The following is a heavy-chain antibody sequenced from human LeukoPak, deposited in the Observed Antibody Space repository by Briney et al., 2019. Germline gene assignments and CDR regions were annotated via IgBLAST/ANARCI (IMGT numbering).Heavy chain of an antibody. CDR2: ISSSSSTI. Sequence: GGSLRLSCAASGFTFSSYSMNWVRQAPGKGLEWASYISSSSSTIFYADSVKGRFTISRDNAKNSLYLQMNSLRAEDTAVYYCARDRAPRRFTMVRGVIGIFDYWGQGTLVTVSS. V-gene: IGHV3-48*04. CDR1: GFTFSSYS. D-gene: IGHD3-10*01. CDR3: ARDRAPRRFTMVRGVIGIFDY. J-gene: IGHJ4*02.